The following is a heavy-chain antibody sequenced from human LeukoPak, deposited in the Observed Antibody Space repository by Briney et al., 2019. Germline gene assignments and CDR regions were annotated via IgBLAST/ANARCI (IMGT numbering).Heavy chain of an antibody. CDR1: GFTVSTNY. V-gene: IGHV3-53*01. CDR2: IYSGGST. J-gene: IGHJ3*02. Sequence: GGSLRLSCPASGFTVSTNYMSWVRQAPGKGLEWVSVIYSGGSTYYADSVKGRFTISRDNSKNTLYLQMNSLRAEDTAVYYCAKDLEGYSSGPGAFDIWGQGTMVTVSS. D-gene: IGHD6-19*01. CDR3: AKDLEGYSSGPGAFDI.